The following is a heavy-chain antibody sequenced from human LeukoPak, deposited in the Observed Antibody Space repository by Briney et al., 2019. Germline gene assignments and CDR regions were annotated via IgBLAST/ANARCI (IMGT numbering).Heavy chain of an antibody. CDR3: ARGRLGGFDS. CDR1: GYSFTDYN. CDR2: MNPDTGDT. J-gene: IGHJ4*02. V-gene: IGHV1-8*01. Sequence: ASVKVSCKASGYSFTDYNINWVRQAGGQGLECMGEMNPDTGDTLYGQKFRGRVTLTRNISMMTAYMEIHNLRSEDTAVYYCARGRLGGFDSWGQGTLVTVSS.